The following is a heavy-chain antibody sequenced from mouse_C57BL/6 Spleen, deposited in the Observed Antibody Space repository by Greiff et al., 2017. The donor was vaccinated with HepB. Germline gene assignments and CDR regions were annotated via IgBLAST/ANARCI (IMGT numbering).Heavy chain of an antibody. CDR1: GYTFTSYW. V-gene: IGHV1-55*01. CDR2: IYPGSGST. CDR3: ARKGGYYDYDVLDY. J-gene: IGHJ2*01. D-gene: IGHD2-4*01. Sequence: QVQLQQPGAELVKPGASVKMSCKASGYTFTSYWITWVKQRPGQGLEWIGDIYPGSGSTNYNEKFKSKAKLTVDTSSSTAYMQLSSLTSEDSAVYYCARKGGYYDYDVLDYWGQGTTLTVSA.